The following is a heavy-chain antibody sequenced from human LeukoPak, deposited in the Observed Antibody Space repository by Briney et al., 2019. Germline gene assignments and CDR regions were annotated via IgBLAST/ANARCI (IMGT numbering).Heavy chain of an antibody. D-gene: IGHD5-24*01. Sequence: PGGSLRLSCAASGFTFSSYWMHWVRQAPGKGLVWVSRINSDGSSTSYADSVKGRFTISRDNAKNTLYLQMNSLRAEDTAVYYCARDIFAEMATEDLDYWGQGTLVTVSS. V-gene: IGHV3-74*01. CDR2: INSDGSST. J-gene: IGHJ4*02. CDR3: ARDIFAEMATEDLDY. CDR1: GFTFSSYW.